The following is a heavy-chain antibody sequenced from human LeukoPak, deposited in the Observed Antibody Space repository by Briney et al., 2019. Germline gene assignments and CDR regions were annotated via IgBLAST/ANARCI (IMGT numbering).Heavy chain of an antibody. D-gene: IGHD2-2*01. CDR2: IIPIFGTA. CDR3: ARKSVVVPAAFDY. V-gene: IGHV1-69*05. Sequence: SVKVSCKASGGTFSSYAISWVRQAPGQGLEWMGGIIPIFGTANYAQKFQGRVTITTDESTSTAYMELSSLRSEDTAVYYCARKSVVVPAAFDYWGQGTLITVSS. J-gene: IGHJ4*02. CDR1: GGTFSSYA.